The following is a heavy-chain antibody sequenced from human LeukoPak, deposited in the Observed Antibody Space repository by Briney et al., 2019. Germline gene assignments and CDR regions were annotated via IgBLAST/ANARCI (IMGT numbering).Heavy chain of an antibody. J-gene: IGHJ4*02. V-gene: IGHV4-59*11. D-gene: IGHD5-18*01. CDR3: ARDQIGYGLDY. Sequence: SETLSLTCIVSSGSINNHYWSWIRQPPGKGLEWIGYIHDSWNTNYNPSLKSRVTISIDTSKNQFSLNLTSVTAADTAVYYCARDQIGYGLDYWGQGTLVTVSS. CDR1: SGSINNHY. CDR2: IHDSWNT.